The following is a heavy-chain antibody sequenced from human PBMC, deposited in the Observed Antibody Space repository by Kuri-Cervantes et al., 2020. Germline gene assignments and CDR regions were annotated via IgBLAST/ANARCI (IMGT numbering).Heavy chain of an antibody. J-gene: IGHJ4*02. Sequence: GESLKISCAASGFTFSDYYMSWIRQAPGKGLEWVSYISSSGSTIYYADSVKGRFTISRDNAKNSLYLQMNSLRAEDTAVYYCARDQYSRGWPPFDYWGQGTLVTVSS. V-gene: IGHV3-11*04. D-gene: IGHD6-19*01. CDR1: GFTFSDYY. CDR2: ISSSGSTI. CDR3: ARDQYSRGWPPFDY.